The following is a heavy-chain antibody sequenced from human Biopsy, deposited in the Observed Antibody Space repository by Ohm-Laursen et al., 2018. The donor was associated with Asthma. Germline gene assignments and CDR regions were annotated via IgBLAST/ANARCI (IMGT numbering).Heavy chain of an antibody. J-gene: IGHJ3*02. CDR3: ARTYYDFLTGQVNDAFAM. D-gene: IGHD3-9*01. Sequence: AASVKVSCKASGYTFINYAIHWVRQAPGQRLEWMGWINAGNGNTKYSQKFQGRVTISRDTSASTAYMDLSSLRSEDTAVYYCARTYYDFLTGQVNDAFAMWGQGAMVTVSS. CDR1: GYTFINYA. CDR2: INAGNGNT. V-gene: IGHV1-3*01.